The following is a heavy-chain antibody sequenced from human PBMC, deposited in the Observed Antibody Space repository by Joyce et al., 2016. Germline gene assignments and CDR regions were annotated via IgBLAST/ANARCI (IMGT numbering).Heavy chain of an antibody. J-gene: IGHJ4*02. V-gene: IGHV4-4*07. CDR3: ARSDGDYSYFDY. D-gene: IGHD4-17*01. CDR1: GDSMTTYY. CDR2: IYSSGKT. Sequence: QVHLRESGPGLLKPSETLSLTCTVSGDSMTTYYWSWFRQPAGKALEWIGRIYSSGKTTYNLSLKNRVSLSIDTSKNYFSLNLTSVTAADTAIYYCARSDGDYSYFDYWGQGIVVPVSS.